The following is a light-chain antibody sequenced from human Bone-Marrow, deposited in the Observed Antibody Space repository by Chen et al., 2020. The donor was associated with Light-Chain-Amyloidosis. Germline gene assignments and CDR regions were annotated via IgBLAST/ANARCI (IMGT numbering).Light chain of an antibody. CDR3: SSYTSSRNNWV. V-gene: IGLV2-14*01. J-gene: IGLJ3*02. Sequence: QSALTQPASVSGSPGQSITISCTGTSSDVAIYDYVSWYQQLPGKAPKLMIYKVSNRPSGVSERFSGSKSGNTASLTISGLQAEDEADYYCSSYTSSRNNWVFGGGTKLTVL. CDR1: SSDVAIYDY. CDR2: KVS.